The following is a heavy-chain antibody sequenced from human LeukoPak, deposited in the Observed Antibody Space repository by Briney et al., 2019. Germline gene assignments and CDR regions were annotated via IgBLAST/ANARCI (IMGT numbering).Heavy chain of an antibody. J-gene: IGHJ4*02. D-gene: IGHD6-19*01. CDR1: GFSVTTNY. CDR3: ARALFAHSSEWYAMGY. Sequence: GGSLRLSCAASGFSVTTNYMNWVRQAPGKGLEWVSVIYSGGSTHYADSVKGRFTISRDNSRNTVYFQMNSLRPEDTAVYYCARALFAHSSEWYAMGYWGQGTLVTVSS. V-gene: IGHV3-53*01. CDR2: IYSGGST.